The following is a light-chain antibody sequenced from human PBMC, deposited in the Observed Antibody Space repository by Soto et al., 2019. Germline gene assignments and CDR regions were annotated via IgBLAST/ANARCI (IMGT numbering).Light chain of an antibody. CDR3: QAWGAGIRV. V-gene: IGLV4-69*01. CDR1: SGHSSYA. Sequence: QPVLTQSPSASASLGTSVKLTCTLSSGHSSYAIAWHQQHPEKGPRFLMRLHSDGSHNKGDGIPDRFSGSSSGAERYLTISSLQSEDEADYYCQAWGAGIRVFGGGTKLTVL. CDR2: LHSDGSH. J-gene: IGLJ3*02.